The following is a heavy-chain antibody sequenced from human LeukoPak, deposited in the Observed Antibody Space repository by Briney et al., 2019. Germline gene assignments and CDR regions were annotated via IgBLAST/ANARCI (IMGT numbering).Heavy chain of an antibody. CDR1: GFTLSSNY. CDR2: ISGSGGST. V-gene: IGHV3-23*01. CDR3: AKLPVAGLYFDY. J-gene: IGHJ4*02. Sequence: GGSLRLSCAASGFTLSSNYMTWVRQAPGKGLEWISAISGSGGSTYYVDSVKGRFTISTDNSKNTLYLQMNSLRVEDTAVYYCAKLPVAGLYFDYWGQGTLVTVSS. D-gene: IGHD6-19*01.